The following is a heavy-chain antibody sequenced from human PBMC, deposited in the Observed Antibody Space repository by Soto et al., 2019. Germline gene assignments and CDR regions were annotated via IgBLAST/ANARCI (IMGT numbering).Heavy chain of an antibody. CDR1: GFTFSSYA. Sequence: GGSLRLSCAASGFTFSSYAMSWVRQAPGKGLEWVSAISGSGGSTYYADSVKGRFTISRDNSKNTLYLQMNSLRAEDTAVYYCAKFPKFGVVMLQNWFDPWGQGTLVTVSS. CDR3: AKFPKFGVVMLQNWFDP. J-gene: IGHJ5*02. V-gene: IGHV3-23*01. D-gene: IGHD3-3*01. CDR2: ISGSGGST.